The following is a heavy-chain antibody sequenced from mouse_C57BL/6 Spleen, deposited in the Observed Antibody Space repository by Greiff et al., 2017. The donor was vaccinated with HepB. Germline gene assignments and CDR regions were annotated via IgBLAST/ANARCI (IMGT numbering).Heavy chain of an antibody. Sequence: QVQLQQSGPGLVQPSQSLSITCTVSGFSLTSYGVHWVRQSPGKGLEWLGVIWRGGSTDYNAAFMSRLSITKDNSKSQVFFKMNSLQADDTAIYYCAKKIYGSSYGYFDVWGTGTTVTVSS. V-gene: IGHV2-5*01. CDR3: AKKIYGSSYGYFDV. CDR2: IWRGGST. J-gene: IGHJ1*03. D-gene: IGHD1-1*01. CDR1: GFSLTSYG.